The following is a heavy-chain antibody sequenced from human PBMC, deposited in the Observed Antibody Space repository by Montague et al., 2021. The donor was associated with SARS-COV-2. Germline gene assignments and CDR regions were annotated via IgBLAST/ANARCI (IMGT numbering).Heavy chain of an antibody. CDR2: IYSSGST. CDR3: ARTGDAYTRYYFDY. V-gene: IGHV4-59*02. D-gene: IGHD5-24*01. J-gene: IGHJ4*02. Sequence: SETLSLTCSVSSGSVSSDYWSWIQQPPGKGLEWIGYIYSSGSTSYNPSLKSRVTISIDTSKDQFSLRLISVTAADTAVYYCARTGDAYTRYYFDYWGQGTLVTVSS. CDR1: SGSVSSDY.